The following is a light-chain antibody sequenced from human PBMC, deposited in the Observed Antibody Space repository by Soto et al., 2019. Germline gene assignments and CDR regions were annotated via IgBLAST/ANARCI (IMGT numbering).Light chain of an antibody. CDR3: QQSFSTPLT. CDR1: QSISSY. J-gene: IGKJ4*01. V-gene: IGKV1-39*01. Sequence: DIQMTQSPSSLSASVGDRVTITCRASQSISSYLNWYQQKPGKAPKFLIYGASSLQSGVPSRFSGSRSGTDFTLTIRGLQPEDFATYYCQQSFSTPLTFGGGTKEEIK. CDR2: GAS.